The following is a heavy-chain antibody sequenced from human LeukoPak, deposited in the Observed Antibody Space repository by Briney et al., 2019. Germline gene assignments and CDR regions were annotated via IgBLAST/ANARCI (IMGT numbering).Heavy chain of an antibody. V-gene: IGHV1-69*06. D-gene: IGHD3-10*01. CDR3: ARVPRRGGYFFDY. J-gene: IGHJ4*02. CDR2: IIRIFSTT. Sequence: SVKVSCKASGGTFSSYAIHWVRQAPGQGLEWMGGIIRIFSTTNYAQKFQGRVTITADKSTSTAYMELSSLRSEDTAVYYCARVPRRGGYFFDYWGQGTLVTVSS. CDR1: GGTFSSYA.